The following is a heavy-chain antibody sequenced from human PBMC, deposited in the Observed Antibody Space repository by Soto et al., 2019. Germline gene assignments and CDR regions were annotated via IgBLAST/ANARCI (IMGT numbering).Heavy chain of an antibody. Sequence: PSETLSLTCAVSGGSISSGGYSCSWILHPPGKGLEWIGYIYHSVSTCYNPSLKSRVTISVDRSKNQFSLKLSSVTAAETAVYYCAREGYSGHDRGNWFDPWGQGTMLTVSS. CDR1: GGSISSGGYS. CDR3: AREGYSGHDRGNWFDP. D-gene: IGHD5-12*01. CDR2: IYHSVST. V-gene: IGHV4-30-2*01. J-gene: IGHJ5*02.